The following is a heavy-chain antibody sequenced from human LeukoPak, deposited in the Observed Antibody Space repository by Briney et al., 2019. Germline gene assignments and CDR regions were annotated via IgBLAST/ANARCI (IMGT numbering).Heavy chain of an antibody. Sequence: GGSLRLSCAASGFTFSSYWMHWVRQAPGKGLVWVSRINSDGSSTSYADSVKGRFTISRDNSKNTLFLQMNILRVDDTAVYYCARHSEFGTSWFDYWGQGTLVTVSS. CDR1: GFTFSSYW. CDR2: INSDGSST. CDR3: ARHSEFGTSWFDY. D-gene: IGHD6-13*01. J-gene: IGHJ4*02. V-gene: IGHV3-74*01.